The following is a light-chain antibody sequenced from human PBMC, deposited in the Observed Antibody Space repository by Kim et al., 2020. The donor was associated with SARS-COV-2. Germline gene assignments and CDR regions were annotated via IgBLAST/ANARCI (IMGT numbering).Light chain of an antibody. J-gene: IGKJ3*01. V-gene: IGKV1-27*01. Sequence: GDRVTITCRASQDTSNYLAWYQQKPGKVPKLLIYAASTLHSGVPSRVSGRGSGTDFTLTISVLQPEDVGTYYCQKYNNAPFTFGPGTKVDIK. CDR2: AAS. CDR1: QDTSNY. CDR3: QKYNNAPFT.